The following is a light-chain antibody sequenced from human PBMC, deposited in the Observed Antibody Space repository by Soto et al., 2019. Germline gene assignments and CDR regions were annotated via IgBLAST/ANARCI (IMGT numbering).Light chain of an antibody. CDR2: DAS. CDR3: HHMRP. V-gene: IGKV1-5*01. CDR1: QTINNW. Sequence: DIQMTQSPSTLSASIGDRVTITCRASQTINNWSAWYQQKPGKAPKFLIYDASTLESGVQSRFSGSGFGPEFSLSISSLQPDDFGRYYCHHMRPFVQGTKVEMK. J-gene: IGKJ1*01.